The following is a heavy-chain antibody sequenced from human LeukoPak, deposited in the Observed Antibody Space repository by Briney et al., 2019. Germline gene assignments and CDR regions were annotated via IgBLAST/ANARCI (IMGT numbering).Heavy chain of an antibody. CDR3: ARTTCSSTSCSLGDY. CDR2: INPIFGTA. V-gene: IGHV1-69*05. CDR1: GGTFSSYA. D-gene: IGHD2-2*01. Sequence: SVKVSCKASGGTFSSYAISWVRQAPGQGLEWMGGINPIFGTANYAQKFQGRVTITTDESTSTAYMELSSLRSEDTAVYYCARTTCSSTSCSLGDYWGQGTLVTVTS. J-gene: IGHJ4*02.